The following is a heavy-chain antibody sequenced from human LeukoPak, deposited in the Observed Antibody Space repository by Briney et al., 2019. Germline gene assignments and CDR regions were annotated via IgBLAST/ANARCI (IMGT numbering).Heavy chain of an antibody. D-gene: IGHD3-10*01. V-gene: IGHV4-39*07. J-gene: IGHJ5*02. Sequence: SETLSLTCTVSGGSISSSSYYWGWIRQPPGRGLEWIGNIYYSGSTYYNPSLKSRVTISVDTSKNQFSLKLSSVTAADTAVYYCARAQYYGSGSYMNWFDPWGQGTLVTVSS. CDR3: ARAQYYGSGSYMNWFDP. CDR1: GGSISSSSYY. CDR2: IYYSGST.